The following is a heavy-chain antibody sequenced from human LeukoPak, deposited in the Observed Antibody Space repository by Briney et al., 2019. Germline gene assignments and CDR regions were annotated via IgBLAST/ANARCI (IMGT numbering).Heavy chain of an antibody. CDR3: AHSSTVVVAAPGAFDP. CDR1: GFSLSTSGVG. D-gene: IGHD2-15*01. Sequence: SGPTLVNATQTLTLTCTFSGFSLSTSGVGVGWIRQPPGKALEWLALIYWNDDKRYSPSPKSRLTITKDTSKNQVVLTMTNMDPVDTATYYCAHSSTVVVAAPGAFDPWGQGTLVTVSS. J-gene: IGHJ5*02. V-gene: IGHV2-5*01. CDR2: IYWNDDK.